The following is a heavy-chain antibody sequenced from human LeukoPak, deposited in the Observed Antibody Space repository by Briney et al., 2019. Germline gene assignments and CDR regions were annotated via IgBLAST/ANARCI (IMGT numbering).Heavy chain of an antibody. CDR2: ISSSSSYI. D-gene: IGHD2-2*01. J-gene: IGHJ4*02. Sequence: GGSLRLSCAASGFTFSSYSMNWVRQAPGKGLEWVSSISSSSSYIYYADPVKGRFTISRDNAKNSLYLQMNSLRAEDTAVYYCARDDCSSTSCLLFDYWGQGTLVTVSS. V-gene: IGHV3-21*01. CDR1: GFTFSSYS. CDR3: ARDDCSSTSCLLFDY.